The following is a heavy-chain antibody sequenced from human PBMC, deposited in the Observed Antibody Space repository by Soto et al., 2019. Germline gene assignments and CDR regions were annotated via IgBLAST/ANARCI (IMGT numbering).Heavy chain of an antibody. V-gene: IGHV5-51*01. CDR3: ARHLGYCSTNSCYGAFEI. Sequence: GESLKISCKGSGYTFTNYWIGWVRQMPGKGLEWMGIIYPGDSDTGYSPSFQGQVTISADKSTSTAYLQWSSLKASDTAMYYCARHLGYCSTNSCYGAFEIWGQGTMVTVSS. CDR2: IYPGDSDT. CDR1: GYTFTNYW. D-gene: IGHD2-2*01. J-gene: IGHJ3*02.